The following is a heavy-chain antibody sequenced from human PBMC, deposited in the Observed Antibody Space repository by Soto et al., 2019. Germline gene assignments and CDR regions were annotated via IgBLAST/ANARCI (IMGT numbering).Heavy chain of an antibody. CDR1: GGSISSYY. CDR2: IYYSGST. CDR3: ARGTLPVLFGGGGLFDP. V-gene: IGHV4-59*01. J-gene: IGHJ5*02. D-gene: IGHD3-16*01. Sequence: QVQLQESGPGLVKPSETLSLTCTVSGGSISSYYWSWIRQPPGKGLEWIGYIYYSGSTNYNPSLKGRVTIPVATSKIQFSLKLSSVTAADTAVYYCARGTLPVLFGGGGLFDPWGQGTLVTVSS.